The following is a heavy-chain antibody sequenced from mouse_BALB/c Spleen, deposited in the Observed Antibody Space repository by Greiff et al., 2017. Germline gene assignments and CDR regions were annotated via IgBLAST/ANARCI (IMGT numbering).Heavy chain of an antibody. V-gene: IGHV5-6*01. Sequence: DVQLVESGGDLVKPGGSLKLSCAASGFTFSSYGMTWVRQTPDKRLEWVATISSGGSYTYYPDSVKGRFTISRDNAKNTLYLQMSSLTSEDTAMYYCARQPDGYYPLFDYWGQGTTLTVSS. D-gene: IGHD2-3*01. CDR1: GFTFSSYG. CDR3: ARQPDGYYPLFDY. J-gene: IGHJ2*01. CDR2: ISSGGSYT.